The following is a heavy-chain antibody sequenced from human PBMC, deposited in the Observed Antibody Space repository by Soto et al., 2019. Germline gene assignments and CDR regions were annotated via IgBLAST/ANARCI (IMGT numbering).Heavy chain of an antibody. J-gene: IGHJ4*02. Sequence: SETLSLTCTVSGGSISSGGYYWSWIRQHPGKGLEWIGYIYYSGSTYYNPSLKSRVTTSVDTSKNQFSLKLSSVTAADTAVYYCARHPLSLLAAAHEQMDFDYWGQGTLVTVSS. CDR3: ARHPLSLLAAAHEQMDFDY. V-gene: IGHV4-31*03. CDR1: GGSISSGGYY. D-gene: IGHD6-13*01. CDR2: IYYSGST.